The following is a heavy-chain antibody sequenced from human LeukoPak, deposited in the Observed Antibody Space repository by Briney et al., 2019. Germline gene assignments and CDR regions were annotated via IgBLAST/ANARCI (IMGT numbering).Heavy chain of an antibody. D-gene: IGHD2/OR15-2a*01. CDR1: GGSISSGSYY. CDR2: IYYSGST. V-gene: IGHV4-61*10. Sequence: PSETLSLTCTVSGGSISSGSYYWSWIRQPAGKGLEWIGYIYYSGSTNYNPSLKSRVTISVDTSKNQFSLKLSSVTAADTAVYYCARTRIAFDYWGQGTLVTVSS. CDR3: ARTRIAFDY. J-gene: IGHJ4*02.